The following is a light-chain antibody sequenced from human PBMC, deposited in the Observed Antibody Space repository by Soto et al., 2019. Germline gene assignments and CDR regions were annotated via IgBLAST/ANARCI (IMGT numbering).Light chain of an antibody. Sequence: DVVMTQSPLTLPVTPGEPASISCGSRQTLLHTDGYNYLDWYVQKPGQSPQLLIYLGSNRASGVPDRFSGSGSGTDFTLKITRVETEDVGVYYCMQSLQTPPTFGQGTKGEIK. CDR2: LGS. J-gene: IGKJ1*01. V-gene: IGKV2-28*01. CDR1: QTLLHTDGYNY. CDR3: MQSLQTPPT.